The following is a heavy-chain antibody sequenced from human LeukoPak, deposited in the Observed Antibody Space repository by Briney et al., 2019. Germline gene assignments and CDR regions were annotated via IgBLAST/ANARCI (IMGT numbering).Heavy chain of an antibody. V-gene: IGHV4-31*03. CDR3: ARGSRNQFDIVVVPADTRFWFDP. CDR1: GGSISSGTYY. CDR2: IYYSGST. Sequence: PSGTLSLTCTVSGGSISSGTYYWSWIRQHPGKGLEWIGYIYYSGSTYYNPSLKSRVTISVDTSKNQFSLKLSSVTAADTAVYYCARGSRNQFDIVVVPADTRFWFDPWGQGTLVTVSS. D-gene: IGHD2-2*01. J-gene: IGHJ5*02.